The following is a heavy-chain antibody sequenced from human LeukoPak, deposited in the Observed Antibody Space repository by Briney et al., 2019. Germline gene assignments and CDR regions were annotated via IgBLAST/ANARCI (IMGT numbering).Heavy chain of an antibody. CDR2: ISPDSNYK. Sequence: GESLRLSCAASGFTFSTYSMNWLRLAPGKGLEWVSSISPDSNYKYYVDSVKGRFTISRDNAKNSLYLQMNSLRAEDMALYYCAKDIGPYTDYYGSGSSGFDYWGQGTLVTVSS. V-gene: IGHV3-21*04. J-gene: IGHJ4*02. CDR3: AKDIGPYTDYYGSGSSGFDY. D-gene: IGHD3-10*01. CDR1: GFTFSTYS.